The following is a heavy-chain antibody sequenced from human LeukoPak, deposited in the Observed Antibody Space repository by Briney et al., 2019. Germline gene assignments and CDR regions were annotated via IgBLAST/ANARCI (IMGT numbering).Heavy chain of an antibody. CDR2: ISAYSGHT. D-gene: IGHD6-13*01. CDR3: ARDNHSGSWSWFDP. Sequence: ASVKVSCKASGYTFTNYGISWLRQAPGQRPEWMGWISAYSGHTNYVQKLQGRVTMTTDTSTSTAYMELRSLRSDDTAVYYCARDNHSGSWSWFDPWGQGTLVSVSS. V-gene: IGHV1-18*01. CDR1: GYTFTNYG. J-gene: IGHJ5*02.